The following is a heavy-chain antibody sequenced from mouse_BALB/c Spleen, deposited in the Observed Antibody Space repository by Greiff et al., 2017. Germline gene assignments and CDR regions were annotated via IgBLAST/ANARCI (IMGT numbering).Heavy chain of an antibody. V-gene: IGHV1S127*01. CDR3: ARTSYYGVDY. CDR1: GYSFTSYW. J-gene: IGHJ2*01. CDR2: IDPSDSET. D-gene: IGHD2-10*01. Sequence: QVQLQQSGPQLVRPGASVKISCKASGYSFTSYWMHWVKQRPGQGLEWIGMIDPSDSETRLNQKFKDKATLTVDKSSSTAYMQLSSPTSEDSAVYYCARTSYYGVDYWGQGTTLTVSS.